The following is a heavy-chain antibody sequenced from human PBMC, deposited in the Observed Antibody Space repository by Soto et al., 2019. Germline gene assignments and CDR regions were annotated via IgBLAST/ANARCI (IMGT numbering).Heavy chain of an antibody. D-gene: IGHD1-20*01. J-gene: IGHJ6*02. V-gene: IGHV1-69*12. Sequence: QVQLVQSGAEVKKPGSSVKVSCKASGGTFSSYAISWVRQAPGQGLEWMGGIIPIFGTANYAQKFQGRVTITADESTSTAYRELSSLRSEDTAVYYCAREGLPDNSKNYGMDVWGQGTTVTVSS. CDR2: IIPIFGTA. CDR1: GGTFSSYA. CDR3: AREGLPDNSKNYGMDV.